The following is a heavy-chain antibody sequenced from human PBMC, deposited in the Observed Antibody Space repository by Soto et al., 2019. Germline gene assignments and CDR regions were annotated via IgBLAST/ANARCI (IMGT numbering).Heavy chain of an antibody. Sequence: PGGSLRLSCAASGFTFSRYAMHWVRQAPGKGLEWVAVISYDGSNKYYADSVKGRFTISRDNSKKTLYLQMNSLRAEDTAVYYCAKGVPGIAVAGTGYFQHWGQGTLVTVSS. D-gene: IGHD6-19*01. CDR3: AKGVPGIAVAGTGYFQH. J-gene: IGHJ1*01. CDR2: ISYDGSNK. V-gene: IGHV3-30-3*01. CDR1: GFTFSRYA.